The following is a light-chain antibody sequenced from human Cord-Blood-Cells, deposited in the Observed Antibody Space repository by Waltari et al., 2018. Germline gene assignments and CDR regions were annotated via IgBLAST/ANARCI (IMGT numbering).Light chain of an antibody. V-gene: IGKV4-1*01. CDR2: WAS. CDR1: QSVLYSSNNMNH. J-gene: IGKJ1*01. CDR3: QQYYSTPPT. Sequence: DIVMTQSPDSLAVSLGERATINCKSSQSVLYSSNNMNHLAWYQQKPRQPPKLLIYWASTRESGVPDRFSGSGSGTDFTLTISSLQAEDVAVYYCQQYYSTPPTFGQGTKVEIK.